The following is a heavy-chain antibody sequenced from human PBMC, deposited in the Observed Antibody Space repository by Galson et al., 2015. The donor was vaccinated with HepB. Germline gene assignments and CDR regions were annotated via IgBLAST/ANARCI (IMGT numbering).Heavy chain of an antibody. V-gene: IGHV2-5*01. J-gene: IGHJ4*02. Sequence: PALVKPTQTLTLTCTFSGFSLSTSGVGVGWIRQPPGKALGWLALIYWNDDKRYSPSLKSRLTITKDTSKNQVVLTMTNMDPVDTATDYCAHTYNYYDSSGYRSLDYWGQGTLVTVSS. CDR3: AHTYNYYDSSGYRSLDY. CDR2: IYWNDDK. D-gene: IGHD3-22*01. CDR1: GFSLSTSGVG.